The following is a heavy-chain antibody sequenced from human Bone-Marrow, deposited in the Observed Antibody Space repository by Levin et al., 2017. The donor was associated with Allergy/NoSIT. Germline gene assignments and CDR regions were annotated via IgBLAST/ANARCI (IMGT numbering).Heavy chain of an antibody. CDR1: GFSVSRNY. CDR3: ARNGVGTAASTP. V-gene: IGHV3-66*01. D-gene: IGHD2-8*01. Sequence: GESLKISCAASGFSVSRNYMSWVRQAPGKGLEWVSLIYSGGDTQYADSVKGRFTISRDNSRNTLYLQMNSLRGDDTAVYYCARNGVGTAASTPWGPGTLVTVTS. CDR2: IYSGGDT. J-gene: IGHJ4*02.